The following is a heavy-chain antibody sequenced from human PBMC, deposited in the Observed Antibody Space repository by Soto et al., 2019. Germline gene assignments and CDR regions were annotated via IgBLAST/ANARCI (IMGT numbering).Heavy chain of an antibody. CDR2: SSSSSSYI. CDR3: ARGDGDPSDAFDI. CDR1: GFTFSSYS. V-gene: IGHV3-21*01. J-gene: IGHJ3*02. Sequence: EVQLVESGGGLVKPGGSLRLSCAASGFTFSSYSMNWVRQAPGKGLEWVSSSSSSSSYIYYADSVQGRFTISRDNAKNSLYLQMNSLRAEDTAVYYCARGDGDPSDAFDIWGQGTMVTVSS. D-gene: IGHD4-17*01.